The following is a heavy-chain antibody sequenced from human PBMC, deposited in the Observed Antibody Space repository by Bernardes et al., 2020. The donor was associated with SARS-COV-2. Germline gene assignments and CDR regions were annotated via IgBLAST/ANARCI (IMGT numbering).Heavy chain of an antibody. V-gene: IGHV3-33*01. D-gene: IGHD6-19*01. CDR3: ARDLPIAVAVNASPDAFDI. CDR2: IWYDGSNK. CDR1: GFTFSSYG. Sequence: SLRLSCAASGFTFSSYGMHWVRQAPGKGLEWVAVIWYDGSNKYYADSVKGRFTISRDNSKNTLYLQMNSLRAEDTAVYYCARDLPIAVAVNASPDAFDIWGQGTMVTVSS. J-gene: IGHJ3*02.